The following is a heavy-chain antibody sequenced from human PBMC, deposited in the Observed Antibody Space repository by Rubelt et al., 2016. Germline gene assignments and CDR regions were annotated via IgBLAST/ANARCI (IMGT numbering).Heavy chain of an antibody. CDR1: GYTFTSYG. V-gene: IGHV1-18*01. D-gene: IGHD6-19*01. Sequence: QVQLVQSGAEVKKPGASVKVSCKASGYTFTSYGISWVRQAPGQGLEWMGWISAYNGNTNYAQKLQGRVTMTTDTSTSTAYRELRSLRSDDTAVYYCATSSGYSSGWGAFDIWGQGTMVTVSS. J-gene: IGHJ3*02. CDR2: ISAYNGNT. CDR3: ATSSGYSSGWGAFDI.